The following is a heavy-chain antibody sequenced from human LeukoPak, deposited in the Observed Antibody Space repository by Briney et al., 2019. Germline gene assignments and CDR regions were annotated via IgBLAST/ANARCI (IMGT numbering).Heavy chain of an antibody. J-gene: IGHJ3*02. CDR2: IDHTGIT. D-gene: IGHD5-24*01. Sequence: PSETLSLTCTVSDDSITIYYWSWIRQPPGKGLEWIGYIDHTGITNYNPSLNSRVTISRDTSKNHFSLELSSATAADTAVYYCARHKNPRGWRWLQLGDAFDIWGQGTMVTVSS. CDR3: ARHKNPRGWRWLQLGDAFDI. V-gene: IGHV4-59*01. CDR1: DDSITIYY.